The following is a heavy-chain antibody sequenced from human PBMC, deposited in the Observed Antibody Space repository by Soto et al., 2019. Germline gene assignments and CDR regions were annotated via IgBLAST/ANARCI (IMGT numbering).Heavy chain of an antibody. CDR2: FDPEDGET. CDR3: ATRYCSGGSCWGGPRIAFEPPDAFDI. Sequence: ASVKVSCKVSGYTLTELSMHWVRQAPGKGLEWMGGFDPEDGETIYAQKFQGRVTMTEDTSTDTAYMELSSLRSEDTAVYYCATRYCSGGSCWGGPRIAFEPPDAFDIWGQGTMVTVSS. CDR1: GYTLTELS. V-gene: IGHV1-24*01. J-gene: IGHJ3*02. D-gene: IGHD2-15*01.